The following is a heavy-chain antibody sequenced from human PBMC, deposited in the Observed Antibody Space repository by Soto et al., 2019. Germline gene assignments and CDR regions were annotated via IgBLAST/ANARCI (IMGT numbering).Heavy chain of an antibody. Sequence: SETLSLTCAVSGGSISSSNWWSWVRQPPGKGLEWIGEIYHSGSTNYNPSLKSRVTISVDKSKNQFSLKLSSVTAADTAVYYCASRSRRYFDWLNYFDYWGQGTLVTVSS. CDR1: GGSISSSNW. D-gene: IGHD3-9*01. J-gene: IGHJ4*02. CDR2: IYHSGST. CDR3: ASRSRRYFDWLNYFDY. V-gene: IGHV4-4*02.